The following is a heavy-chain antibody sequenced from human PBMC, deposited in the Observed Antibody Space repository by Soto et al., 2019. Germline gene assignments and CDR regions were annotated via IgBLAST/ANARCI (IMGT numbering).Heavy chain of an antibody. CDR3: ARHRWSSGYYLVFDS. D-gene: IGHD6-19*01. V-gene: IGHV4-59*08. Sequence: SETLSLTCTVSYASIGTHYWSWLRQPPGEPLEWIGHIYFSGTTNYNPSLKSRVTLSVDMSKSQFSLKLTSVAAADAAVYYCARHRWSSGYYLVFDSWGPGTLVTVSS. CDR1: YASIGTHY. CDR2: IYFSGTT. J-gene: IGHJ4*02.